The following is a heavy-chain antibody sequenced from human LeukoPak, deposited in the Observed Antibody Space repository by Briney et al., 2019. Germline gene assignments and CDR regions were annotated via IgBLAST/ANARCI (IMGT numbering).Heavy chain of an antibody. J-gene: IGHJ4*02. D-gene: IGHD1-20*01. CDR3: ARDINNFGEIDY. V-gene: IGHV3-21*01. Sequence: PGGSLRLSCAASGFTFSSYSMNWVRQAPGKGLEWVSSISSSSYIYYADSVKGRFTISRDNAKNSLYLQMNSLRAEDTAVYYCARDINNFGEIDYWGQGTLVTVSS. CDR1: GFTFSSYS. CDR2: ISSSSYI.